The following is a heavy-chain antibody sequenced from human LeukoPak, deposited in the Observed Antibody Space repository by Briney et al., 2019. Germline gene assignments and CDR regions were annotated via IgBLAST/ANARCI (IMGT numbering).Heavy chain of an antibody. CDR3: ARESGSGSLQLDAFDI. D-gene: IGHD3-10*01. V-gene: IGHV1-46*01. J-gene: IGHJ3*02. CDR1: GYTFTSYY. Sequence: ASVKVSCKASGYTFTSYYMHWVRQAPGQGLEWMGIINPSGGSTSYAQKFQGRVTMTRDTSTSTVYMELGSLRSEDTAVYYCARESGSGSLQLDAFDIWGQGTMVTVSS. CDR2: INPSGGST.